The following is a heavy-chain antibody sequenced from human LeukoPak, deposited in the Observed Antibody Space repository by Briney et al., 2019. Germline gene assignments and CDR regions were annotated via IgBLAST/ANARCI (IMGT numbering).Heavy chain of an antibody. J-gene: IGHJ3*02. D-gene: IGHD3-10*01. V-gene: IGHV4-61*02. CDR2: IYTSGST. Sequence: PSQTLSLTCTVSGGSISSGSYYWSWIRQPAGKGPEWIGRIYTSGSTNYNPSLKGRVTISVDTSKNQFSLKLSSVTAADTAVYYCASPRRGDAFDIWGQGTMVTVSS. CDR1: GGSISSGSYY. CDR3: ASPRRGDAFDI.